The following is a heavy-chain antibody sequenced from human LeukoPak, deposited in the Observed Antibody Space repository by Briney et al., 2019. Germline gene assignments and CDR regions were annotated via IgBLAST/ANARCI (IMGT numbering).Heavy chain of an antibody. CDR2: MNPNSGNT. V-gene: IGHV1-8*01. CDR3: ARDSSSSWPNWFDP. J-gene: IGHJ5*02. CDR1: GYTFTNYD. Sequence: ASVKVSCKASGYTFTNYDINWVRQATGQGLEWMGWMNPNSGNTGYAQRFQGRVTMTRNTSISTAYMELSSLRSEDTAVYYCARDSSSSWPNWFDPWGQGTLVTVSS. D-gene: IGHD6-13*01.